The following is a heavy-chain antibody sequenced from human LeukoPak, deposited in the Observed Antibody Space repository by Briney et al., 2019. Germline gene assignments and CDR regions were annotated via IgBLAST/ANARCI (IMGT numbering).Heavy chain of an antibody. V-gene: IGHV3-23*01. Sequence: GGSLRLSCAASGFTFSSYAMSWVRQAPGKGLEWVSAISGSGGSTYYADSVKGRFTISRDNSKNTLYLQMNSLGAEDTAVYYCAKDSLLAYYFDYWGQGTLVTVSS. CDR2: ISGSGGST. CDR3: AKDSLLAYYFDY. J-gene: IGHJ4*02. CDR1: GFTFSSYA.